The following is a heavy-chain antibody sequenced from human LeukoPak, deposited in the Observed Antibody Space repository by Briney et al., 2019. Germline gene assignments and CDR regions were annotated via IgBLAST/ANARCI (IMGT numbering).Heavy chain of an antibody. V-gene: IGHV3-23*01. CDR3: AKDRGYSSSWYTFDY. J-gene: IGHJ4*02. CDR2: ISGSGGST. D-gene: IGHD6-13*01. CDR1: GFTFSSYG. Sequence: SGGSLRLSCAASGFTFSSYGMSWVRQAPGKGLEWVSAISGSGGSTYYADSVKGRFTISRDNSKNTLYLQMNSLRAEDTAVYYCAKDRGYSSSWYTFDYWGQGTLVTVSS.